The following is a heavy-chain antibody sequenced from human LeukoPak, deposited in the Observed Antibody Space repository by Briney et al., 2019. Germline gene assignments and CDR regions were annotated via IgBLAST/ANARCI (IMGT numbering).Heavy chain of an antibody. CDR2: ISATSSTI. CDR3: TRDIPNAGSYSSDYFDPEAGFDY. Sequence: GGSLRLSCEASGFSFSDYSMTWIRQAPGKGLEWVAYISATSSTIYYADSVKGRFTVSRDNTKNSLHLEMNSLRVEEMAVYYCTRDIPNAGSYSSDYFDPEAGFDYWGHGTLDTVSS. V-gene: IGHV3-11*01. CDR1: GFSFSDYS. D-gene: IGHD3-22*01. J-gene: IGHJ5*01.